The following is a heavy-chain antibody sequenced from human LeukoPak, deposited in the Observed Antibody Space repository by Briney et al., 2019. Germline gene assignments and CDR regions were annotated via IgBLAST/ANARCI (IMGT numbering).Heavy chain of an antibody. V-gene: IGHV3-74*01. J-gene: IGHJ4*02. CDR3: ARRQYSSGWCSLDY. D-gene: IGHD6-19*01. Sequence: GGSLRLSCAASGFTFSSDWMHWVRHAPGEGLVWVSRITNDASSTSYADSVKGRFTISRDNAKNTLYLEMSSLRAEDTAVYYCARRQYSSGWCSLDYWGQGTLVTVSS. CDR1: GFTFSSDW. CDR2: ITNDASST.